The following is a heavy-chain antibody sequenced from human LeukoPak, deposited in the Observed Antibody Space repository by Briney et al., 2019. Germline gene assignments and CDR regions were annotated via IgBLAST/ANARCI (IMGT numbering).Heavy chain of an antibody. CDR2: ISSSSSYI. J-gene: IGHJ4*02. CDR1: GFTFSSYS. D-gene: IGHD2-8*01. CDR3: ARVLPGIGCTNGVCYAIDY. Sequence: GGSLRLSCPASGFTFSSYSMNWLRQAPGKGLEWVSSISSSSSYIHYADSAKGRFTISRDNAKNSLYLQMNSLRAEDTAGYYCARVLPGIGCTNGVCYAIDYWGQGTLVTVSS. V-gene: IGHV3-21*01.